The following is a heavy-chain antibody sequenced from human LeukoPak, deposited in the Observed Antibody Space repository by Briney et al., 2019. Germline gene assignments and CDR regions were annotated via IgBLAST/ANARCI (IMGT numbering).Heavy chain of an antibody. V-gene: IGHV3-53*01. CDR1: GFTVSSNY. J-gene: IGHJ4*02. D-gene: IGHD3-22*01. CDR2: IYSGGST. Sequence: GGSLRLSCAASGFTVSSNYMSWVRQAPGKGLEWVSVIYSGGSTYYADSVKGRFTISRDNSKNTLYLQMSSLRAEDTAVYYCARLRINYYDSSGYFFDYWGQGTLVTVSS. CDR3: ARLRINYYDSSGYFFDY.